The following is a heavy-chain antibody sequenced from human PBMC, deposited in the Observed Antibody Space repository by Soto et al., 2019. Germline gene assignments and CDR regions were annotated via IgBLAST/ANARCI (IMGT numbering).Heavy chain of an antibody. D-gene: IGHD2-2*01. J-gene: IGHJ4*02. CDR2: VTGNADRT. V-gene: IGHV3-23*01. Sequence: EVQLLESGGGLVQPGGSLRLSCAASGFSFSNYAMTWVRQPPGKGLEWVSGVTGNADRTYYADSVKGRFTIFRDNSKNTLYLQMNRLRAEDMAIYYCARDCSCSSCSVWKYWGQGVLVTVSS. CDR1: GFSFSNYA. CDR3: ARDCSCSSCSVWKY.